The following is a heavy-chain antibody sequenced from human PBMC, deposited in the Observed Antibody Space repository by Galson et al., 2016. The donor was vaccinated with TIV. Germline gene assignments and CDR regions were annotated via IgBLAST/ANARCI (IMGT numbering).Heavy chain of an antibody. V-gene: IGHV4-30-4*08. D-gene: IGHD3-10*01. CDR2: IYYSGSS. J-gene: IGHJ4*02. CDR3: ARGTYYFGSGSYYNRIYFDF. Sequence: LSLTCTVSGGSVSTGDYYWSWIRQPPGKGLEWIGYIYYSGSSYYSPSLQSRVTISVDRSKNQISLKLTSVTAADTAVYYCARGTYYFGSGSYYNRIYFDFWGKGTLLTVSS. CDR1: GGSVSTGDYY.